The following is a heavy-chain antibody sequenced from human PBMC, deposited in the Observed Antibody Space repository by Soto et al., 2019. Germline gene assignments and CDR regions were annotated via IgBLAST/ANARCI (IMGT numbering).Heavy chain of an antibody. CDR2: ISGSGGNA. Sequence: GGSLRLSCAASGFTFSSYAMSWVRQAPGKGLEWVSTISGSGGNAYYADSVKGRFSISRDNSKNTLRLQMNSLRADDTAVYYCAKDGASGSYPPYYYFGMDVWGQGTTVTVSS. D-gene: IGHD1-26*01. CDR1: GFTFSSYA. CDR3: AKDGASGSYPPYYYFGMDV. J-gene: IGHJ6*02. V-gene: IGHV3-23*01.